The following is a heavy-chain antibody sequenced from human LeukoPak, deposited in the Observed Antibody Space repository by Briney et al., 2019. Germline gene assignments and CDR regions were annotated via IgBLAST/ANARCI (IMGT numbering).Heavy chain of an antibody. Sequence: ASVKVSCKASGYTFTGYYMHWVRQAPGQGLEWMGWINPNSGGTNYAQKFQGRVTMTRDTSISTAYMELSRLRSDDTAVYYCAGSLGYCTSNVCYPKYWGQGTLVTVSP. CDR3: AGSLGYCTSNVCYPKY. CDR2: INPNSGGT. D-gene: IGHD2-8*01. J-gene: IGHJ4*02. V-gene: IGHV1-2*02. CDR1: GYTFTGYY.